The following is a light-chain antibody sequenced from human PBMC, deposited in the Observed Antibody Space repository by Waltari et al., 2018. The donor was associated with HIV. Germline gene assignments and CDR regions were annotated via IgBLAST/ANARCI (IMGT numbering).Light chain of an antibody. CDR3: QVWDSSTYNPEVV. Sequence: SYVVSQPHSVSVAPGQTARIPWGGNNTGTKSVHWYQQKPGQAPVLVVYDDSDRRSGIPERFSGSNSGNTATLTISRVEAGDEADYYCQVWDSSTYNPEVVFGGGTKMTVL. CDR1: NTGTKS. CDR2: DDS. J-gene: IGLJ2*01. V-gene: IGLV3-21*02.